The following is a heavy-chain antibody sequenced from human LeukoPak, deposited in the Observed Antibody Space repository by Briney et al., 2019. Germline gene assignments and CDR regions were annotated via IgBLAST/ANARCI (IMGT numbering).Heavy chain of an antibody. Sequence: GGSLRLSCAASGFTFSSYAMSWVRQAPGKGPEWVSTIGISGGSTYYADSVKGRFTISRDNSKNTLCLQMNSLTAEDTAVYYCAKTGNFDSWGQGTLVTVSS. CDR1: GFTFSSYA. CDR2: IGISGGST. V-gene: IGHV3-23*01. D-gene: IGHD7-27*01. J-gene: IGHJ4*02. CDR3: AKTGNFDS.